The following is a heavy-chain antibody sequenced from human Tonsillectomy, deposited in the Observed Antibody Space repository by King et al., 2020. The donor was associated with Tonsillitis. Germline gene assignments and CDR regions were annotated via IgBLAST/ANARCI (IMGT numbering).Heavy chain of an antibody. D-gene: IGHD3-22*01. V-gene: IGHV3-30*04. J-gene: IGHJ3*02. CDR1: GFTFSSYA. CDR3: ARWVNYYYDSSGYYFGAFDI. Sequence: VQLVESGGGVVQPGRSLRLSCAASGFTFSSYAMHWVRQAPGKGLEWVAVISYDGSNKYYADSVKGRFTISRDNSKNTLYLQMNSLRAEDTAVYYCARWVNYYYDSSGYYFGAFDIWGQGTMVTVSS. CDR2: ISYDGSNK.